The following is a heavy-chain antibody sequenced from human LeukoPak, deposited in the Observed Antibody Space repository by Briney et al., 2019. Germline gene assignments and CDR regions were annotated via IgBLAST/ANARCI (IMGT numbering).Heavy chain of an antibody. V-gene: IGHV4-39*01. Sequence: PSETLSLTCSISGVSISRSFYYWGWIRQPPGKRLEWIGNIYYTGSTYYNPSLKSRVSMSVDTSKNQFSLNLTSVTAADTAVYFCARRPNLPADYSDYWRFDIWGQGRRVTVSS. D-gene: IGHD4-11*01. CDR1: GVSISRSFYY. CDR2: IYYTGST. CDR3: ARRPNLPADYSDYWRFDI. J-gene: IGHJ3*02.